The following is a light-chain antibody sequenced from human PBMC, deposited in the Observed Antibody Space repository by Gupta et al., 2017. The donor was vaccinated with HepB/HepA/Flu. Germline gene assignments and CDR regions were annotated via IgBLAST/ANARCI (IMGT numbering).Light chain of an antibody. CDR1: QSVSSY. CDR3: QQRSNLIT. CDR2: DAS. V-gene: IGKV3-11*01. J-gene: IGKJ5*01. Sequence: EIVLTQSPATLSLSPGERATLSCRASQSVSSYLGWYQQKPGQAPRLLIYDASNRATGIPARFSGSGSGTDFTLTISSLEPEDFAVYYCQQRSNLITFGQGTRLEIK.